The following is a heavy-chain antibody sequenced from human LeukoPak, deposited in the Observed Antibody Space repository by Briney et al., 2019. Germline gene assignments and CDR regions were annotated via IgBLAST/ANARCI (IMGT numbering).Heavy chain of an antibody. CDR3: ARGPNYGGNSKDFDY. D-gene: IGHD4-23*01. CDR2: INHSEST. V-gene: IGHV4-34*01. CDR1: GGSFSGYY. Sequence: SETLSLTCAVCGGSFSGYYWSWIRQPPGKGLEWVGEINHSESTNYNPSLKSRVSISVDTSKNQFSLKVRPVTAADTAVYYCARGPNYGGNSKDFDYWGQGTLVTVSS. J-gene: IGHJ4*02.